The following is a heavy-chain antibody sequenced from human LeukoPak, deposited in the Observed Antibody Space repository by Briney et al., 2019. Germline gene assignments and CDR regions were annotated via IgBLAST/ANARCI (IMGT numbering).Heavy chain of an antibody. Sequence: ASVKVSCKASGYTFSGYYLHCVRQAPGQGLEWMGWINPNSGDTNYAQKFQGTVTMTRDTSISTAYMELSRLRSDDTAVYYCARGGYCSSRGCFTIDYWARERWSPSPQ. D-gene: IGHD2-2*01. CDR1: GYTFSGYY. J-gene: IGHJ4*02. V-gene: IGHV1-2*02. CDR3: ARGGYCSSRGCFTIDY. CDR2: INPNSGDT.